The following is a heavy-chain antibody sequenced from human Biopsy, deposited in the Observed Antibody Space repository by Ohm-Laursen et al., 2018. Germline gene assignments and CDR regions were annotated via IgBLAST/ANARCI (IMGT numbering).Heavy chain of an antibody. CDR2: MNPNSGKT. D-gene: IGHD1-26*01. Sequence: ASVKVSCKSSGYTFISYDIDWVRQATGQGLEWMGWMNPNSGKTGYAQKFQGRVTMTTNTSVNTAYMELSSLTFEDTAVYYCAIDGGTYSKPFDYWGQGSQVIVSS. J-gene: IGHJ4*02. V-gene: IGHV1-8*01. CDR3: AIDGGTYSKPFDY. CDR1: GYTFISYD.